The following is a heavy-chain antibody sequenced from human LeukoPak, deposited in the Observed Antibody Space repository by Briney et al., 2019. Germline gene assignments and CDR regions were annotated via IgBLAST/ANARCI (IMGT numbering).Heavy chain of an antibody. CDR3: ARDGESLVLDY. V-gene: IGHV1-2*02. D-gene: IGHD6-13*01. Sequence: ASVKVSCKASGYTFTGYYMHWVRQAPGQGPEWMGWNNPNSGGTNYAQKFQGRVTTTRDTSISTAYMELSRLRSDDTAVYYCARDGESLVLDYWGQGTLVTVSS. CDR1: GYTFTGYY. CDR2: NNPNSGGT. J-gene: IGHJ4*02.